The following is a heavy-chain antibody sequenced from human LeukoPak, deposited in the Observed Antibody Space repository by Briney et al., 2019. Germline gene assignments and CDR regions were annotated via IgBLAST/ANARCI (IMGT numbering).Heavy chain of an antibody. D-gene: IGHD2-21*02. CDR3: AAPRVTNYYYYYYMDV. CDR1: GGSISSSSYY. CDR2: IYYSGST. Sequence: SETLSLTCTVSGGSISSSSYYWGWIRQPPGKGLEWIGSIYYSGSTYYNPSLKSRVTISVDTSKNQFSLKLSSVTAADTAVYFRAAPRVTNYYYYYYMDVWGKGTKVTVSS. V-gene: IGHV4-39*01. J-gene: IGHJ6*03.